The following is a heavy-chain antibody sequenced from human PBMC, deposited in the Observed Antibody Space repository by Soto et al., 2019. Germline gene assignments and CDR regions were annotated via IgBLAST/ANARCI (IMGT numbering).Heavy chain of an antibody. J-gene: IGHJ4*02. Sequence: QVQLVHSGPELKKPGASVKVSCKASGYIFTAYSMHWVRQAPGQGLEWMGWINPNSGGAIYAQKFHGRVTMTMDTSMTTAYMELSSLRSEDTAVYYCAREASAVLAFDYWGQGTLVTVSS. V-gene: IGHV1-2*02. CDR1: GYIFTAYS. CDR3: AREASAVLAFDY. CDR2: INPNSGGA. D-gene: IGHD6-13*01.